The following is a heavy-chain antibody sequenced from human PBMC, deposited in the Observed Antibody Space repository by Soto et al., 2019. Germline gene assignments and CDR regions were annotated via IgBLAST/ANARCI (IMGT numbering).Heavy chain of an antibody. CDR1: GGTFSSYA. D-gene: IGHD2-21*02. V-gene: IGHV1-69*13. Sequence: GASVKVSCKASGGTFSSYAISWVRQAPGQGLEWMGGIIPIFGTANYAQKFQGRVTITADESTSTAYMELSSLRSEDTAVYYCAIVYQGGNSKHYCMDVWGQRTTVTAFS. CDR2: IIPIFGTA. CDR3: AIVYQGGNSKHYCMDV. J-gene: IGHJ6*02.